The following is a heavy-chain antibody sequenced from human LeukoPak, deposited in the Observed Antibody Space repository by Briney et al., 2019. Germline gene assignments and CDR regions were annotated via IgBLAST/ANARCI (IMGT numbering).Heavy chain of an antibody. D-gene: IGHD6-6*01. J-gene: IGHJ4*02. CDR3: ARHRYTSSSSYFDF. V-gene: IGHV4-59*08. Sequence: SETLSLTCTVSGGSISSYYWSWLRQPPGKGLEWIGYIYSSGSTNYNPSLKSRVAISVDTSKNQFSLRLSSVTAADTAVYYCARHRYTSSSSYFDFWGQGTLVTVSS. CDR2: IYSSGST. CDR1: GGSISSYY.